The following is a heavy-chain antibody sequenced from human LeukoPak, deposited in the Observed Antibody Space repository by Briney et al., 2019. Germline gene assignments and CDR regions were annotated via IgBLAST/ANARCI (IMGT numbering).Heavy chain of an antibody. V-gene: IGHV3-30*02. J-gene: IGHJ4*02. CDR2: IRFDGSNK. CDR1: GFSFSTYW. Sequence: PGGSLRLSCAASGFSFSTYWMHWVRQAPGKGLEWVAFIRFDGSNKYYADSVKGRFTISRDNSKNTLYLQMNSLKTDDTAVYYCATGRLDYFDSPGYYYDYWGQGTLVTVSS. CDR3: ATGRLDYFDSPGYYYDY. D-gene: IGHD3-22*01.